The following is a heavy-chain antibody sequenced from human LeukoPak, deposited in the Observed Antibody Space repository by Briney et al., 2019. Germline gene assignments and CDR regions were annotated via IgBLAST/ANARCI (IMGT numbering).Heavy chain of an antibody. CDR2: ISAYNGHT. J-gene: IGHJ5*02. D-gene: IGHD3-3*01. CDR3: ASDTLRFLEWPEDNWFDP. Sequence: ASVKVSCKASGYTLTSYGTSWVRQAPGQGLERMGWISAYNGHTNYAQKLQGRDTMTTDTSTSTPYMELRSPRSDDTAVCYCASDTLRFLEWPEDNWFDPWGQGTLVTVSS. V-gene: IGHV1-18*01. CDR1: GYTLTSYG.